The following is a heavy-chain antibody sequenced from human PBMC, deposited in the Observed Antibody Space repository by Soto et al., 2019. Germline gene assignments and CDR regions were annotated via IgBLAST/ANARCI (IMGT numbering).Heavy chain of an antibody. CDR1: GFTVSSNY. V-gene: IGHV3-66*01. CDR3: ARECGGECSNAFDL. CDR2: LYSGAGT. Sequence: VQLVESGGGLVQPGGSLRLSCAASGFTVSSNYMNWVRQAPRKGLEWLSVLYSGAGTYYADSVKDRFAIFRDNSKNTLYLQLNSLRAEDTAICYCARECGGECSNAFDLWGQGTMVTVSP. D-gene: IGHD2-21*01. J-gene: IGHJ3*01.